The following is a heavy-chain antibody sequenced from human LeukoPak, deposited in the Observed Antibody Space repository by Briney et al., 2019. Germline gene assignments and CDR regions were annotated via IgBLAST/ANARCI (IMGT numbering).Heavy chain of an antibody. J-gene: IGHJ4*02. CDR2: INTDGSST. V-gene: IGHV3-74*01. D-gene: IGHD3-9*01. CDR3: ARAGDYDILTGYYSRDY. CDR1: GFTFCSYW. Sequence: GGSLRLSCAASGFTFCSYWMHWVRQAPGEGLVWVSRINTDGSSTSYADSVKGRFTISRDNAKNTLYLQMNSLRAEDTAVYYCARAGDYDILTGYYSRDYWGQGTLVTVSS.